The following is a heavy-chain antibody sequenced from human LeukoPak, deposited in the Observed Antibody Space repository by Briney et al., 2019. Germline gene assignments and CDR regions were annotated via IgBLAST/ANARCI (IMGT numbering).Heavy chain of an antibody. D-gene: IGHD2-2*01. V-gene: IGHV3-21*01. CDR2: ISGSSNYI. CDR3: ARGVSTGHYYYMDV. CDR1: GFTVSSNE. J-gene: IGHJ6*03. Sequence: GGSLRLSCAASGFTVSSNEMSWVRQAPGKGLEWVSSISGSSNYIYYGDSVKGRFTISRDNAKSSLYLQMNSLRAEDTAVYFCARGVSTGHYYYMDVWGKGTTVTVSS.